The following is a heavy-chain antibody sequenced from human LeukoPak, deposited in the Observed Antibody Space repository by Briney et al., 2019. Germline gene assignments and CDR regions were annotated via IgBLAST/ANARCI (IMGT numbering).Heavy chain of an antibody. CDR3: TKDGGYRGSSLPLHFDY. V-gene: IGHV3-43*01. D-gene: IGHD6-6*01. J-gene: IGHJ4*02. CDR1: GFTFDDYP. CDR2: ISWDGDTT. Sequence: PGRSLRLSCAASGFTFDDYPMQWVRHAPGKGREGVSLISWDGDTTYYTDSVKGRFTISRENKKNSLYLQMNSLRTEDTPFYYCTKDGGYRGSSLPLHFDYWGQGTLVTVSS.